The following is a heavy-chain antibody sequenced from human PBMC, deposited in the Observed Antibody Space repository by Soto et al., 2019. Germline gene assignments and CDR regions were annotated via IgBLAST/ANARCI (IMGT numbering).Heavy chain of an antibody. V-gene: IGHV3-21*01. D-gene: IGHD5-12*01. J-gene: IGHJ4*02. CDR2: ISSSSSYI. Sequence: EVQLVESGGGLVKPGGSLRLSCAASGFTFSSYSMNWVRQAPGKGLEWVSSISSSSSYIYYADSVKGRFTISRDNAKNSLYLQMNSLRAADTAVYYCARGVGCGYDGGALALWGQGTLVT. CDR1: GFTFSSYS. CDR3: ARGVGCGYDGGALAL.